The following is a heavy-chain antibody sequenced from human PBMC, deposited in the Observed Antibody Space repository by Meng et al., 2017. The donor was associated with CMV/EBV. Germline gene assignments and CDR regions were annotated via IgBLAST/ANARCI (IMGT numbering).Heavy chain of an antibody. CDR1: GGTFSTVA. CDR2: IIPVFETA. D-gene: IGHD1-26*01. CDR3: ARGGDSWYSDY. Sequence: QVQLVECVAEAKKPWSSVNVSYKASGGTFSTVANSWVRQAPGEGLEWMGGIIPVFETANYAERFQDRVTITADDSTTTAYMELSSLRADDTALYFCARGGDSWYSDYWGQGTLVTVSS. J-gene: IGHJ4*02. V-gene: IGHV1-69*12.